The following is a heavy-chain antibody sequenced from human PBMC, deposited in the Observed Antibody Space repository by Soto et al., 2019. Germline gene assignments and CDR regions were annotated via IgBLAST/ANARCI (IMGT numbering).Heavy chain of an antibody. D-gene: IGHD5-18*01. V-gene: IGHV3-11*06. CDR3: AREDVDTAMNFYYYYGMDV. J-gene: IGHJ6*02. Sequence: GGSLRLSCVASGFTFSDYYMSWIRQAPGKGLEWVSYISSSSSYTNYADSVKGRFTISRDNAKNSLYLQMNSLRAEDTAVYYCAREDVDTAMNFYYYYGMDVWGQGTTVTVSS. CDR2: ISSSSSYT. CDR1: GFTFSDYY.